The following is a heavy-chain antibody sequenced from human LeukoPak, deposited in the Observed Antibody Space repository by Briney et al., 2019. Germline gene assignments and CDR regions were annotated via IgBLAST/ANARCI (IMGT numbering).Heavy chain of an antibody. CDR1: GFTFTSSA. CDR2: IVVGSGNT. Sequence: GASVKVSCKASGFTFTSSAVQWVRQARGQRLEWIGWIVVGSGNTNYAQKFQERVTMTRDTSTSTAYMELSSLRSEDTAVYYCARERYYYDASGYIGGISFDYWGQGTLVTVSS. D-gene: IGHD3-22*01. V-gene: IGHV1-58*01. CDR3: ARERYYYDASGYIGGISFDY. J-gene: IGHJ4*02.